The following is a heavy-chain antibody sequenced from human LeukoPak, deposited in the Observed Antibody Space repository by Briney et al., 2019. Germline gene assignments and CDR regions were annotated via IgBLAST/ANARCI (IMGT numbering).Heavy chain of an antibody. Sequence: SETLSLTCAVYGGSFSGYYWSWIRQPPGKGLEWIGEINHSGSTNYNPSLKSRVTISVDTSKNQFSLKLSSVTAADTAVYYCARHPRRYSSSWHYTGDAFDIWGQGTMVTVSS. CDR2: INHSGST. CDR3: ARHPRRYSSSWHYTGDAFDI. V-gene: IGHV4-34*01. J-gene: IGHJ3*02. D-gene: IGHD6-13*01. CDR1: GGSFSGYY.